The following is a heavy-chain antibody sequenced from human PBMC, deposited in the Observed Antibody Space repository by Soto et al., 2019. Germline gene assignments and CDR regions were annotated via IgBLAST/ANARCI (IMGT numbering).Heavy chain of an antibody. Sequence: GGSLRLSCAASGFTFSPYSMNWVRQAPGKGLEWVSSISSSSSYRYYGDSVKGRFTISGDNAKNSLYLQMNSLRAEDTAVYYCARDCSGGSCYGDWGQGTLVTVSS. V-gene: IGHV3-21*01. CDR2: ISSSSSYR. CDR1: GFTFSPYS. D-gene: IGHD2-15*01. CDR3: ARDCSGGSCYGD. J-gene: IGHJ4*02.